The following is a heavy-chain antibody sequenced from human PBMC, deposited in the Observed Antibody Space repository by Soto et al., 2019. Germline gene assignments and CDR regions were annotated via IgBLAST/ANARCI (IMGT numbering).Heavy chain of an antibody. V-gene: IGHV1-2*04. J-gene: IGHJ5*02. Sequence: RQSNRQGLEWMGWINPNSGGTNYAQKFQGWVTMTRDTSISTAYMELSRLRSDDTAVYYCARDLKGTYDSSGYYYGDDWFDPWGQGTLVTVSS. CDR2: INPNSGGT. D-gene: IGHD3-22*01. CDR3: ARDLKGTYDSSGYYYGDDWFDP.